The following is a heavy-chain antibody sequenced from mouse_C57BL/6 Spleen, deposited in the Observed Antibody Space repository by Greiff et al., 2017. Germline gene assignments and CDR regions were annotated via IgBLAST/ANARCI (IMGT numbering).Heavy chain of an antibody. CDR1: GYTFTSYW. CDR3: ARKIRTGAGFAY. D-gene: IGHD4-1*01. Sequence: VQLQQPGAELVKPGASVKMSCKASGYTFTSYWITWVKQRPGQGLEWIGDIYPGSGSTNYNEKFKSKATLTVDTSSSTAYMQLSSLTSEDSAVYYCARKIRTGAGFAYWGQGTLVTVSA. J-gene: IGHJ3*01. CDR2: IYPGSGST. V-gene: IGHV1-55*01.